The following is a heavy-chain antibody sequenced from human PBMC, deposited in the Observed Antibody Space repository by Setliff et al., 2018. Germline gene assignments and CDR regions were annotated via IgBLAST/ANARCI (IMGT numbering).Heavy chain of an antibody. V-gene: IGHV3-11*04. D-gene: IGHD3-9*01. CDR2: ISSSGSTI. CDR3: ARDSHTYYDILTGYLDFDY. CDR1: GFTFSDYY. J-gene: IGHJ4*02. Sequence: GGSLRLSCAASGFTFSDYYMSWIRQAPGKGLEWVSYISSSGSTIYYAVSVKGRFTISRDNAKNSLYLQMNSLRAEDTAVYYCARDSHTYYDILTGYLDFDYWGQGTLVTVSS.